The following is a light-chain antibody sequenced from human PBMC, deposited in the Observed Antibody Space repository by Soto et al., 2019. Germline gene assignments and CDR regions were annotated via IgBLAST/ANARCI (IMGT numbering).Light chain of an antibody. J-gene: IGLJ1*01. Sequence: QSALTQPRSVSGSPGQSVTISCTGTSSDVGGYNYVSWYQQHPGKAPKLMIYDVSKRPSGVPDRFSGSKSGNTASLTISGLQADDEAAYYCCSYSGSYKGYVFGTGTKLTVL. CDR1: SSDVGGYNY. CDR2: DVS. V-gene: IGLV2-11*01. CDR3: CSYSGSYKGYV.